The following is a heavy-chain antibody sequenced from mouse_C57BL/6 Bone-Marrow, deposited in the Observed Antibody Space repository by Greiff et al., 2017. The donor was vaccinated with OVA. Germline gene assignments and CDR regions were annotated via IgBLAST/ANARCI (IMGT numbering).Heavy chain of an antibody. CDR2: INPNNGGT. D-gene: IGHD2-2*01. CDR1: GYTFTDYY. V-gene: IGHV1-26*01. Sequence: SGPELVKPGASVKISCKASGYTFTDYYMNWVKQSHGKSLEWIGDINPNNGGTSYNQKFKGKATLTVDKSSSTAYMELRSLTSEDSAVYYCARDGYDVYAMDYWGQGTSVTVSS. J-gene: IGHJ4*01. CDR3: ARDGYDVYAMDY.